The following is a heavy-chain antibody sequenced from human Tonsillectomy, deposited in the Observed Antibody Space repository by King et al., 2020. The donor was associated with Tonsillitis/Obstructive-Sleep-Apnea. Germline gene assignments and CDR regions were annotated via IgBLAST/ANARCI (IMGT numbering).Heavy chain of an antibody. CDR2: ISGSGHST. D-gene: IGHD2-21*01. CDR3: AKEDGEKAYCGGGC. V-gene: IGHV3-23*04. J-gene: IGHJ4*02. Sequence: VQLVESGGGLVQPGGSLRLSCAASGFTFSNFPMSWVRQAPGKGPEWVSGISGSGHSTYFADSVKGRFTISRDNSKNTLYLQMNSLRAEDTAVYFCAKEDGEKAYCGGGCWGQGTLVTVSS. CDR1: GFTFSNFP.